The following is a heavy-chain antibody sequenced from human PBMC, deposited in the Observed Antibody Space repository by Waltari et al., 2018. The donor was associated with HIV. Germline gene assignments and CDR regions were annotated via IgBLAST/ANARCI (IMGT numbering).Heavy chain of an antibody. Sequence: QVHLQESGPGLVKSSQTLSLTCSVFGDSVSSGAFYWTWVRQLPGQGLEWIGYIHHNGSTYYNPSLKSRLIISIDTSENQFSLNLASVTAADTAVYYCARVGEWSDLDNWGQGKLVTVSS. J-gene: IGHJ4*02. V-gene: IGHV4-31*03. CDR1: GDSVSSGAFY. D-gene: IGHD3-10*01. CDR3: ARVGEWSDLDN. CDR2: IHHNGST.